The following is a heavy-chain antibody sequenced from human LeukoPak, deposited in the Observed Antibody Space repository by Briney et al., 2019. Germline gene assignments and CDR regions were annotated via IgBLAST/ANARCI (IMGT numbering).Heavy chain of an antibody. D-gene: IGHD3-3*01. J-gene: IGHJ6*02. V-gene: IGHV1-8*01. Sequence: GASVKVSCKASGYTFTSYDINWVRQATGQGLEWMGWMNPNSGNTGYAQKFQGRVTMTRNTSISTAYMELSSLRSEDTAVYYCASSDFWSGYYIPYYYYYYGMDVWGQGTTVTVSS. CDR1: GYTFTSYD. CDR2: MNPNSGNT. CDR3: ASSDFWSGYYIPYYYYYYGMDV.